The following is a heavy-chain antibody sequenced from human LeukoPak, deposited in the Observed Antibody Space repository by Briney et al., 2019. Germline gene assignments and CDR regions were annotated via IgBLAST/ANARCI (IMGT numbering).Heavy chain of an antibody. V-gene: IGHV4-59*08. D-gene: IGHD1-26*01. Sequence: PSETLSLTCTVSGASISTYYWSWIRQPPGKGLERIGYVYNSGNTYYNPSLNSRASISEDTSKNQLSLKVNSVTAADTAVYYCARHPGVGANDTFDLWGQGTMVTISS. J-gene: IGHJ3*01. CDR2: VYNSGNT. CDR3: ARHPGVGANDTFDL. CDR1: GASISTYY.